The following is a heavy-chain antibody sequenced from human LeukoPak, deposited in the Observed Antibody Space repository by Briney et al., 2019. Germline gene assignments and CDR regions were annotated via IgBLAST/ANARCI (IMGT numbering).Heavy chain of an antibody. Sequence: SETLSLTCTVSGGSISTYYWNWIRQPPEKGLEWIGYIYHSGNTNYNPSLQSRVTISVDTSKNQFSLNLRSVTAADTAVYYCARGGAPRLHFQNWGQGTLVTVSS. D-gene: IGHD6-6*01. CDR1: GGSISTYY. CDR3: ARGGAPRLHFQN. V-gene: IGHV4-59*01. CDR2: IYHSGNT. J-gene: IGHJ1*01.